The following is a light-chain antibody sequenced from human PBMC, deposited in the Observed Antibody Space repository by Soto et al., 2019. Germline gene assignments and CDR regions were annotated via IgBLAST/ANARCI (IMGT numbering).Light chain of an antibody. CDR3: QQYYSTSTT. CDR2: WAS. V-gene: IGKV4-1*01. J-gene: IGKJ4*01. Sequence: IVMTQSPDSLAVSLGERATINCKSSQSVLFSSNSKNYLAWYQQKPGQPPKLLIYWASTRESGVPDRFSGSGSGTDFTLTISSLQAEDVAVYYCQQYYSTSTTFGGGTKVEIK. CDR1: QSVLFSSNSKNY.